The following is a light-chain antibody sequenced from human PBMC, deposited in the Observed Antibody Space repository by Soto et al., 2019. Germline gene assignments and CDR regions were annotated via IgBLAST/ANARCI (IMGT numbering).Light chain of an antibody. CDR2: GAS. J-gene: IGKJ5*01. CDR1: QSVMNN. V-gene: IGKV3D-15*01. CDR3: QQYGSSHT. Sequence: EIVMTQSPATLSVSPGERVTLSCRASQSVMNNLAWYQQKPGQAPRLLIFGASTRATGIPDRFSGSGAGAYFNLTISRLEPADFGVYYCQQYGSSHTFGQGTRLEIK.